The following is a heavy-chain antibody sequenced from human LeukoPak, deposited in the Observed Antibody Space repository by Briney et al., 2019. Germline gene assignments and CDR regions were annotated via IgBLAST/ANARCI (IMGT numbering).Heavy chain of an antibody. D-gene: IGHD5-18*01. CDR2: ICWNSGSI. CDR3: AKETGYGYGYAYFDY. Sequence: GGSLRLSCAASGFTFDDYAMHWVRQAPGKGLEWGSGICWNSGSIGYADSLKGRFTISRDNAKNSLYLQMNSLRAEDTALYYCAKETGYGYGYAYFDYWGQGTLVTVS. J-gene: IGHJ4*02. CDR1: GFTFDDYA. V-gene: IGHV3-9*01.